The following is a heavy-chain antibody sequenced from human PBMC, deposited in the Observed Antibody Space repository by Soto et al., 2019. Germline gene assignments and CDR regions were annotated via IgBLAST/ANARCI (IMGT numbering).Heavy chain of an antibody. CDR3: AKEGGYSFGPGNYYGMDV. J-gene: IGHJ6*02. Sequence: EVQLLESGGGLVQPGGSLRLSCAASGFTFSNFAMSWVRQAPGKGLEWVSGITGSGESTYYADSVKGRFTISRDKPKTPLYLQMNSLSAEDTAMYYCAKEGGYSFGPGNYYGMDVWGQGTTVTVSS. CDR2: ITGSGEST. D-gene: IGHD5-18*01. CDR1: GFTFSNFA. V-gene: IGHV3-23*01.